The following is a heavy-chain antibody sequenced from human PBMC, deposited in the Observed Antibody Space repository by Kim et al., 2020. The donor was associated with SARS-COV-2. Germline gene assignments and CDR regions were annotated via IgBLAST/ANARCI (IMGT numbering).Heavy chain of an antibody. CDR3: ARPRRGYSYGYDYGMDV. Sequence: GESLKISCKGSGYSFTSYWISWVRQMPGKGLEWMGRIDPSDSYTNYSPSFQGHVTISADKSISTAYLQWSSLKASDTAMYYCARPRRGYSYGYDYGMDVWGQGTTVTVSS. J-gene: IGHJ6*02. CDR2: IDPSDSYT. V-gene: IGHV5-10-1*01. CDR1: GYSFTSYW. D-gene: IGHD5-18*01.